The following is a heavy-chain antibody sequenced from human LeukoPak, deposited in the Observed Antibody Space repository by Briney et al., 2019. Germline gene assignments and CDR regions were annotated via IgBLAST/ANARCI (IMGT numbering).Heavy chain of an antibody. CDR2: ISYDGSNK. D-gene: IGHD1-20*01. V-gene: IGHV3-30-3*01. J-gene: IGHJ4*02. Sequence: GRSLRLSCAASGFTFSSYAMHWVRQAPGKGLEWVAVISYDGSNKYYADSVKGRFTISRDNSKNTLYLQMNSLRAEDTAVYYCASREKSITGELWGQGTLVTVSS. CDR3: ASREKSITGEL. CDR1: GFTFSSYA.